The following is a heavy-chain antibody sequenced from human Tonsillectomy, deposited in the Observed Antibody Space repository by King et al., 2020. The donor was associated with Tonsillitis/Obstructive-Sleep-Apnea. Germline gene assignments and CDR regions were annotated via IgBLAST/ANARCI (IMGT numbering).Heavy chain of an antibody. Sequence: VQLVESGGGLVQPGGSLRLSCAASGFIFSDYDMHWVRQATGKGLEWVSTIGPSGDTYYPDSMEGRFTLSRENAENSLHLQMNSLRAGDTAVYYCARGPDWNLDFWGQGTLVTVSS. J-gene: IGHJ4*02. CDR3: ARGPDWNLDF. CDR2: IGPSGDT. V-gene: IGHV3-13*01. CDR1: GFIFSDYD. D-gene: IGHD3/OR15-3a*01.